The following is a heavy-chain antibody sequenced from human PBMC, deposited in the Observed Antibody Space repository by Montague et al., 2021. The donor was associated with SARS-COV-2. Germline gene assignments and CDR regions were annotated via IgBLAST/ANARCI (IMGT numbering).Heavy chain of an antibody. D-gene: IGHD1-7*01. CDR1: GDSVSSRSVA. J-gene: IGHJ4*02. CDR3: ARGNWEKVTGTTSDYLYYFDR. CDR2: TYYRSRWYD. V-gene: IGHV6-1*01. Sequence: CAISGDSVSSRSVAWNWIRQSPSRGLEWLGRTYYRSRWYDDYAASVKGRITMNPDTAKNHFSLQLNSVTPEDTAVYYCARGNWEKVTGTTSDYLYYFDRWAREPWSPSPQ.